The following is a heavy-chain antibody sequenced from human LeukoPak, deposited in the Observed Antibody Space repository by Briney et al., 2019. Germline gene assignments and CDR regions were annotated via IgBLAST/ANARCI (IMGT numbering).Heavy chain of an antibody. CDR3: ARAAYYYDSSGYYRYFDL. CDR2: IFAGGSI. V-gene: IGHV3-66*01. CDR1: GFTFSSYG. D-gene: IGHD3-22*01. Sequence: GGSLRLSCAASGFTFSSYGMNWVRQAPGRGLEWVSVIFAGGSIYYADSVKGRFTISRENAKNSLYLQMNSLRAGDTAVYYCARAAYYYDSSGYYRYFDLWGRGTLVTVSS. J-gene: IGHJ2*01.